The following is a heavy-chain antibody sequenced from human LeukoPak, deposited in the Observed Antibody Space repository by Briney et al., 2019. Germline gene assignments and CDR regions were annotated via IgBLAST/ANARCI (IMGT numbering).Heavy chain of an antibody. J-gene: IGHJ4*02. Sequence: GSLRLSCAASGFSFSNAWMNWVRQAPGKGLEWIGEISLTGETNYNPSLNGRVTMSLDKSRNQLSLKLTSVTAADTAIYYCSRESGAFCPFGYWGQGTLVIVPP. D-gene: IGHD1-26*01. CDR3: SRESGAFCPFGY. CDR2: ISLTGET. CDR1: GFSFSNAW. V-gene: IGHV4-4*02.